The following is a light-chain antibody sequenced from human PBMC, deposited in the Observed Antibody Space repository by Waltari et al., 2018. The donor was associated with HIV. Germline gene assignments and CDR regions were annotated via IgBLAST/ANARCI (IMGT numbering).Light chain of an antibody. J-gene: IGLJ3*02. CDR3: QSYDTKTHWV. V-gene: IGLV6-57*01. CDR2: EDN. Sequence: NFMLTQPHSVSGSAGKTVTISCTRDSGSIGSNYVQWFQQRPGRSPRTLIFEDNQRPSGFSDRFSASIDSSSNSASLTISGLKTEDEGHYYCQSYDTKTHWVFGGGSKLTVL. CDR1: SGSIGSNY.